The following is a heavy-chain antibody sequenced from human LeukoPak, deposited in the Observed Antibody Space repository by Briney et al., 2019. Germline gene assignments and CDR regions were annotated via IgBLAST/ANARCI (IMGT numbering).Heavy chain of an antibody. J-gene: IGHJ6*03. V-gene: IGHV4-39*07. CDR1: GGSISSSSYY. CDR2: INHSGST. Sequence: SETLSLTCTVSGGSISSSSYYWGWIRQPPGKGLEWIGEINHSGSTNYNPSLKSRVTISVDTSKNQFSLKLSSVTAADTAVYYCARGVGYCSGGSCYSLYYYMDVWGKGTTVTVSS. D-gene: IGHD2-15*01. CDR3: ARGVGYCSGGSCYSLYYYMDV.